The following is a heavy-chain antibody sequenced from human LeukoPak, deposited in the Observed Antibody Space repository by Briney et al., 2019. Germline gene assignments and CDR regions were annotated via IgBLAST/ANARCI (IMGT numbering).Heavy chain of an antibody. CDR2: IWYDGSNK. V-gene: IGHV3-33*01. D-gene: IGHD4-17*01. Sequence: GGSLRLSCSASGFTLSSCAMHWVRQAPGKGLEWVALIWYDGSNKYYADSVKGRFTISRDNAKNTLYLQMNSLRAEDTAVYYCAGGSGDVSPDFWGQGTLVTVSS. J-gene: IGHJ4*02. CDR1: GFTLSSCA. CDR3: AGGSGDVSPDF.